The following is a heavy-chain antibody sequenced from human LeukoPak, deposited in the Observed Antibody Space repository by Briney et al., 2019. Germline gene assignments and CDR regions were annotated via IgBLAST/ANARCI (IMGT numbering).Heavy chain of an antibody. CDR2: IYYSGST. CDR1: GGSISSYY. CDR3: ARHRGYGSGSYYNESAY. D-gene: IGHD3-10*01. J-gene: IGHJ4*02. V-gene: IGHV4-59*08. Sequence: SETLSLTCTVSGGSISSYYWSWIRQPPGKGLAGIGYIYYSGSTNYNPSLKSRVTLSVDTSKNQFSLKLSSVTAADTAVYYWARHRGYGSGSYYNESAYWGQGTLVTVSS.